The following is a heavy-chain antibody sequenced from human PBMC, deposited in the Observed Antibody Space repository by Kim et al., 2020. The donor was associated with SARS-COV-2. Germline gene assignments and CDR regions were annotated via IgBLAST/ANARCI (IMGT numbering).Heavy chain of an antibody. CDR1: RFTSHISW. V-gene: IGHV3-7*03. D-gene: IGHD3-3*01. J-gene: IGHJ5*02. CDR3: VAEELEGA. CDR2: INGEGYEK. Sequence: GGSLRLSCAASRFTSHISWMSWVRQAPGKGPEWVANINGEGYEKKYVDSVKGRFTISRDKAKNSFFLQMNSLRVDDTAVYYCVAEELEGAWGQRTLVTVSS.